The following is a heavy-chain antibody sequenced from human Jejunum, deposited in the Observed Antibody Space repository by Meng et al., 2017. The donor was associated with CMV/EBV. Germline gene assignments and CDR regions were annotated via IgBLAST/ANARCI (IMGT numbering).Heavy chain of an antibody. CDR1: GGSFGGYY. CDR3: VRFGESFNRFDP. V-gene: IGHV4-34*01. J-gene: IGHJ5*02. D-gene: IGHD3-10*01. CDR2: INHRGST. Sequence: TCAVYGGSFGGYYWTWSRQPPRKGLEWIGEINHRGSTNYNPSLKSRVTISVDTSTKQFSLKVNSVTAADTAVYYCVRFGESFNRFDPWGQGNLVTVSS.